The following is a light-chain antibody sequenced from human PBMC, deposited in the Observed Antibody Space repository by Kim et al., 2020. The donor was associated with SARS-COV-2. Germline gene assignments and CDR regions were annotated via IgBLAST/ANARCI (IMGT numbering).Light chain of an antibody. Sequence: GKTVTISCTRSSGSIASNYVRWYQQRPGSSPTTVIYEDNQRPSGVPDRFSGSIDSSSNSASLTISGLKTEDEADYYCQSYDSSSWVFGGGTQLTVL. V-gene: IGLV6-57*01. CDR2: EDN. J-gene: IGLJ3*02. CDR1: SGSIASNY. CDR3: QSYDSSSWV.